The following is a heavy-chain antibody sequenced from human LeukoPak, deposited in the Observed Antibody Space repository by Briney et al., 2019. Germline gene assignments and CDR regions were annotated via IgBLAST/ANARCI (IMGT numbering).Heavy chain of an antibody. D-gene: IGHD4-17*01. CDR1: GFTFSSHW. V-gene: IGHV3-7*01. CDR3: ARDDTVTTRVGFID. J-gene: IGHJ4*02. Sequence: GGSLRLSCAASGFTFSSHWMSWVRQAPGKGLEWVANIKQDGSEKYYVDSVKGRFTISRDNAKNSLYLQMNSLRAEDTAVYYCARDDTVTTRVGFIDWGQGTLVTVSS. CDR2: IKQDGSEK.